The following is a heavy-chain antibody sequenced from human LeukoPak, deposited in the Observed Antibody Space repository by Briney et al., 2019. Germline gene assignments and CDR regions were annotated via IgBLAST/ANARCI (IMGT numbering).Heavy chain of an antibody. CDR1: GGSISSSSYY. V-gene: IGHV4-39*07. CDR2: IYYSGST. Sequence: SETLSLTCTVSGGSISSSSYYWGWIRQPPGKGLEWIGSIYYSGSTHYNPSLKSRVAISVDTSKNQFSLKLSSVTAADTAVYYCAREGLYRDDAFDIWGQGTMVTVSS. CDR3: AREGLYRDDAFDI. D-gene: IGHD1-26*01. J-gene: IGHJ3*02.